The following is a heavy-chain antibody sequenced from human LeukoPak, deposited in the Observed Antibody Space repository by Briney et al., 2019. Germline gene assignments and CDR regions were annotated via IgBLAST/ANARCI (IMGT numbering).Heavy chain of an antibody. CDR2: IIPLFGTA. V-gene: IGHV1-69*13. Sequence: GASVKVSCKASGGTFSNYAINWVRQAPGQGLEWMGGIIPLFGTAHSAQKFQGRVTITADESTSTAYMELSSLRSEDTAVYYCASSGYVYYFDYWGQGTLVTVSS. CDR1: GGTFSNYA. CDR3: ASSGYVYYFDY. D-gene: IGHD3-16*01. J-gene: IGHJ4*02.